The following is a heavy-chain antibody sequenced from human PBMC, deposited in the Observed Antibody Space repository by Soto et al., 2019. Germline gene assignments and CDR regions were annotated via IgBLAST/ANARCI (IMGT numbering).Heavy chain of an antibody. CDR1: GGSFSGYY. J-gene: IGHJ5*02. CDR3: ARGVFWSGYSNWFDP. Sequence: PSETLSLTCAVYGGSFSGYYWSWIRQPPGKGLEWIGEINHSGSTNYNPSPKSRVTISVDTSKNQFSLKLSSVTAADSAVYYCARGVFWSGYSNWFDPWGQGTLVTVSS. D-gene: IGHD3-3*01. CDR2: INHSGST. V-gene: IGHV4-34*01.